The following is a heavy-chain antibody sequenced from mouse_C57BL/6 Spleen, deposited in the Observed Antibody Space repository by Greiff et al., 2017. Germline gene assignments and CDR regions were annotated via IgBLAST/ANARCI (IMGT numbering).Heavy chain of an antibody. Sequence: VQLQQSGAELVRPGASVKLSCTASGFNIKHSYMHWVKQRPEQGLEWIGRIDPANGSTKYAPEFQGKATITADTSSNTAYLQLSSLTSEDTAIFYCSSDSVRWYALDYWGQGPSIPVTS. CDR3: SSDSVRWYALDY. CDR2: IDPANGST. V-gene: IGHV14-3*01. D-gene: IGHD2-12*01. CDR1: GFNIKHSY. J-gene: IGHJ4*01.